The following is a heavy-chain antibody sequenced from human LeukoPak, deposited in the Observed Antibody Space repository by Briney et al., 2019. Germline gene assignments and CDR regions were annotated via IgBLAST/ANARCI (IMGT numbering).Heavy chain of an antibody. CDR1: GYTFTSYA. CDR3: ARVRDCSSTSCYYVDY. D-gene: IGHD2-2*01. V-gene: IGHV1-18*01. Sequence: ASVKVSCKASGYTFTSYAISWVRQAPGQGLEWMGWISAYNGNTNYAQKLQGRVTMTTYTSTSTAYMELRSLRSDDTAVYYCARVRDCSSTSCYYVDYWGQGTLVTVSS. J-gene: IGHJ4*02. CDR2: ISAYNGNT.